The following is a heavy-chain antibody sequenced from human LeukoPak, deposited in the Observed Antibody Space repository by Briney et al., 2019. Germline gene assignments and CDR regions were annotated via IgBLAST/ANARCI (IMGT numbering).Heavy chain of an antibody. CDR3: AGIGGAYNPFYYYYLDV. J-gene: IGHJ6*03. D-gene: IGHD1-1*01. CDR2: IYDGGST. CDR1: GVSISSHY. V-gene: IGHV4-59*11. Sequence: PSETLSLTCTVSGVSISSHYWSWLRQPPGKGLEGIAYIYDGGSTNYNPSLKSRVTISIDTSKNQFSLELRSVTAADTAVYYCAGIGGAYNPFYYYYLDVWAKGTTVTVSS.